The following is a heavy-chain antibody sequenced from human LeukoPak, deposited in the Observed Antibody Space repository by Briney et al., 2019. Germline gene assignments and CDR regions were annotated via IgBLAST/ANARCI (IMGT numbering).Heavy chain of an antibody. Sequence: GGSLRLSCAASGFAFDDYGMSWVRQAAGKGLEWVSGINWNGANTDYAGSVKGRFTISRDNAKNSLYLQMNSLRDEDTAVYYCARGYYYDSSGYYYGFDYWGQGTLVTVSS. D-gene: IGHD3-22*01. CDR2: INWNGANT. J-gene: IGHJ4*02. CDR3: ARGYYYDSSGYYYGFDY. CDR1: GFAFDDYG. V-gene: IGHV3-20*04.